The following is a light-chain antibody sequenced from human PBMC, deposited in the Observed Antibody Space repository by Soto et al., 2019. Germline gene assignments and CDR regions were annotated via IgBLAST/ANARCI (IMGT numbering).Light chain of an antibody. CDR1: QSISSW. CDR2: DAS. V-gene: IGKV1-5*01. Sequence: DIPMTPSRSSKSASAADRVTINSRASQSISSWLAWYQQKPGKAPKLLIYDASSLESGVPSRFSGSGSGTEFTLTISSLQPDDIATYYCQQYDNLPPNFGQGTRLEIK. J-gene: IGKJ5*01. CDR3: QQYDNLPPN.